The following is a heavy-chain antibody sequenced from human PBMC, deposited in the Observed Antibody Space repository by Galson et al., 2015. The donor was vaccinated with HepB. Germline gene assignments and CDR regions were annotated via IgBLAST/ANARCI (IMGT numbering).Heavy chain of an antibody. CDR2: ISYDGSNK. D-gene: IGHD4-17*01. CDR3: AKEGGSYGDHAAVYFDY. CDR1: GFTFNSYG. J-gene: IGHJ4*02. V-gene: IGHV3-30*18. Sequence: SLRLSCAASGFTFNSYGMHWVRQAPGKGLEWVAVISYDGSNKYYADSVKGRFTISRDNSKNTLYLQMNSLRAEDTAVYYCAKEGGSYGDHAAVYFDYWGQGTLVTVSS.